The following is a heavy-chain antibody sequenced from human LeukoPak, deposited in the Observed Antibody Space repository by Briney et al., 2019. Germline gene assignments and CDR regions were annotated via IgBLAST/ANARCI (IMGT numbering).Heavy chain of an antibody. J-gene: IGHJ5*02. Sequence: PGGSLRLSCAASGFTFSSYAMHWVRQAPGKGLEWVAVISYDGSNKYYADSVKGRFTISRDNSKNTLYLQMNSLRAEDTAVYYCAGDSDGDGNWFDPWGQGTLVTVSS. CDR2: ISYDGSNK. D-gene: IGHD4-17*01. CDR3: AGDSDGDGNWFDP. CDR1: GFTFSSYA. V-gene: IGHV3-30*04.